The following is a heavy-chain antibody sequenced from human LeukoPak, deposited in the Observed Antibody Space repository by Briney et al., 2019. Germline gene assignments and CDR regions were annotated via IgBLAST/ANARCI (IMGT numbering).Heavy chain of an antibody. CDR2: ISGSGGST. V-gene: IGHV3-23*01. Sequence: GGSLRLSCAASGFTFSQYWMSWVRQAPGKGLEWVSAISGSGGSTHYADSVKGRFTISRDNSKNTLYLQMNSLRAEDTAVYYCAKDLRSITMIVVVPGDYWGQGTLVTVSS. D-gene: IGHD3-22*01. CDR3: AKDLRSITMIVVVPGDY. J-gene: IGHJ4*02. CDR1: GFTFSQYW.